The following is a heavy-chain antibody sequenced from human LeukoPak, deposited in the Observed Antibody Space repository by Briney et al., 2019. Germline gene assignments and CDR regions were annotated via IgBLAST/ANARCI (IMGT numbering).Heavy chain of an antibody. J-gene: IGHJ5*02. V-gene: IGHV3-48*04. Sequence: GGSLRLSCATSGFTFSSSWMSWVRQAPGKGLEWVSYISSSGSTIYYADSVKGRFTISRDNAKNSLYLQMNSLRAEDTAVYYCARDLRYDILLWFDPWGQGTLVTVSS. CDR2: ISSSGSTI. D-gene: IGHD3-9*01. CDR1: GFTFSSSW. CDR3: ARDLRYDILLWFDP.